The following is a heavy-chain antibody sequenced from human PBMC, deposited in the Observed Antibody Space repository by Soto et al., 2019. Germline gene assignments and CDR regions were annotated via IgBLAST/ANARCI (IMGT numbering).Heavy chain of an antibody. V-gene: IGHV3-9*01. CDR3: VKTTVTTGGSYFDY. J-gene: IGHJ4*02. CDR1: GFTFDDYA. D-gene: IGHD4-17*01. Sequence: GGSLRLSCAASGFTFDDYAMHWVRQAPGKGLEWVSGISWNSGSIGYADSVKGRFTISRDNAKNSLYLQMNSLRAEDTALYYCVKTTVTTGGSYFDYWGQGTLVTVSS. CDR2: ISWNSGSI.